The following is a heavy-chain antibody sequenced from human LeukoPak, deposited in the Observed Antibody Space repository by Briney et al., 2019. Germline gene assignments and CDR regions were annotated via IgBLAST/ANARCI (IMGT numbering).Heavy chain of an antibody. CDR2: IWYDGSNK. Sequence: GGSLRLSCAASGFTFSSYGMHWVRQAPGKGLEWVAVIWYDGSNKYYADSVKGRFTISRDNSKNTLYLQMNSLRAEDTAVYHCARAWVGTYYDLWSEDYWGQGTLVTVSS. CDR1: GFTFSSYG. V-gene: IGHV3-33*01. D-gene: IGHD3-3*01. CDR3: ARAWVGTYYDLWSEDY. J-gene: IGHJ4*02.